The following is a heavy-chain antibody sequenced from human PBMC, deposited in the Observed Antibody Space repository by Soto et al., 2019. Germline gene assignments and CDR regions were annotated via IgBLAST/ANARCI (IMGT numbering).Heavy chain of an antibody. J-gene: IGHJ4*02. CDR1: GGSISGGKW. CDR2: ISHSGRT. Sequence: QVQLQESGPGLVKPSGTLSLTCAVSGGSISGGKWWSWVRQPPGKGLEWIGEISHSGRTGYNPSLKRRVTMSVDKSKTQSSLKLSSVTAADTAVYYCSQNGDWNFDSWGQGTLVTVSS. V-gene: IGHV4-4*02. CDR3: SQNGDWNFDS. D-gene: IGHD4-17*01.